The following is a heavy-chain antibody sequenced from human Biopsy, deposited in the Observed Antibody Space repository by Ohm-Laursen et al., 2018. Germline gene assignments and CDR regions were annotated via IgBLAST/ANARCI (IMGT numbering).Heavy chain of an antibody. CDR3: ARPRGTATAIADGLDY. D-gene: IGHD2-21*02. J-gene: IGHJ4*02. Sequence: ASVKVSCNASGYAFHTYYMHWVRQAPGQGLEWLGYINPSGRYTRNAQSFQGRVTMTRDTSTSTVYMELSGLTPDDTAVYYCARPRGTATAIADGLDYWGQGTLVTVSS. CDR2: INPSGRYT. V-gene: IGHV1-46*02. CDR1: GYAFHTYY.